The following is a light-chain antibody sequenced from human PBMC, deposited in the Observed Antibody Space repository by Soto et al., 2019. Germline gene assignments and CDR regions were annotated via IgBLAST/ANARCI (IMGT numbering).Light chain of an antibody. Sequence: QSALTQPPSASGSPGQSVTISCIGTASDIGRYNDVSWYQHHPGKAPKLIIDEVTKRPSGVPDRFSGSKSGNTASLTVSGLQADDEADYYCNSYVGSNNYVFGTGTKVTVL. V-gene: IGLV2-8*01. CDR1: ASDIGRYND. CDR3: NSYVGSNNYV. J-gene: IGLJ1*01. CDR2: EVT.